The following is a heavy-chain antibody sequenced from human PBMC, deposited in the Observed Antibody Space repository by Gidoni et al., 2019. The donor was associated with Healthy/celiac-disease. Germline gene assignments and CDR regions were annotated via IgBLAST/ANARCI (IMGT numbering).Heavy chain of an antibody. V-gene: IGHV4-59*01. Sequence: QVQLQESGPGLVKPSETLSLTCTVSGGSISSYYWSWIRQPPGKGLEWIGYIYYSGSTNYNPSLKSRVTISVDTSKNQFSLKLSSVTAADTAVYYCARVLFDYGDFRGYYYGMDVWGQGTTVTVSS. CDR3: ARVLFDYGDFRGYYYGMDV. CDR1: GGSISSYY. J-gene: IGHJ6*02. D-gene: IGHD4-17*01. CDR2: IYYSGST.